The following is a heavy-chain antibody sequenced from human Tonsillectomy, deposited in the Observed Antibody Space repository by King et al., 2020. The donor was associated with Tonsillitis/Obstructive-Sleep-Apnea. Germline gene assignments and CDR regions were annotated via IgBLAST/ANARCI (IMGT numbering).Heavy chain of an antibody. Sequence: VTLKESGPALVKPPQTLTLTCTFSGFSLSTSGMCVSWIRQPPGKALEWLARIDWDDDKYYSTSLKTRLTISKDTSKKQVVLTMTNMDPVDTATYYCARLTTVNAFDIWGQGTMVTVSS. D-gene: IGHD4-11*01. CDR3: ARLTTVNAFDI. CDR2: IDWDDDK. V-gene: IGHV2-70*11. J-gene: IGHJ3*02. CDR1: GFSLSTSGMC.